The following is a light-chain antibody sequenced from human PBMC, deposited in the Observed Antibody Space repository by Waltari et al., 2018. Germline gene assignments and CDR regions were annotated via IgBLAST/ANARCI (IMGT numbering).Light chain of an antibody. V-gene: IGKV1-5*03. Sequence: DIQMTQSPSTLSASVGDRITITCRASQTINTWLAWYQQKPGKAPKLLIYKASTLETGVPSRFSGSGSGTEFTLTISSLQPDDFATYYCQQYNTYLLTFGGGTKVDLK. CDR1: QTINTW. CDR2: KAS. CDR3: QQYNTYLLT. J-gene: IGKJ4*01.